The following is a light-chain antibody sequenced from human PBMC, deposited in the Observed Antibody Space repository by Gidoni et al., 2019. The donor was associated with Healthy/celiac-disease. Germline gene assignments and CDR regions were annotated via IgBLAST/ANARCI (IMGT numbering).Light chain of an antibody. CDR1: SSNIGSNT. CDR3: AAWDDSLNGYV. V-gene: IGLV1-44*01. CDR2: SNN. J-gene: IGLJ1*01. Sequence: QSVLTQPPSASGTPGQSVTISCSGSSSNIGSNTVNWYQQLPGTAPKLLIYSNNPRPSGVPDRFSGSKSGTSASLAISGLQSEDEADYYCAAWDDSLNGYVFGTGTKVTVL.